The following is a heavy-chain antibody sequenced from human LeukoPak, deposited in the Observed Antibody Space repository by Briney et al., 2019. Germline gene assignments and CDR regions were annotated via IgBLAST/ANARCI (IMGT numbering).Heavy chain of an antibody. J-gene: IGHJ6*02. Sequence: SGPTLVNPTQTLTLTCAFSGFSLNTTGMCVSWIRQPPGKALEWLARIDWDDDKYYSTSLKTRLTISKDTSKNQVVLTMTNMDPVDTATYYCVRVRDGNYYYGLDVWGQGTTVTVSS. CDR1: GFSLNTTGMC. V-gene: IGHV2-70*11. CDR3: VRVRDGNYYYGLDV. CDR2: IDWDDDK. D-gene: IGHD1-26*01.